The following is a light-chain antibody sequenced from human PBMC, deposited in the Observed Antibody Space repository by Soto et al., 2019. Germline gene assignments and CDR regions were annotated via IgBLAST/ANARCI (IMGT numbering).Light chain of an antibody. Sequence: DIQMTQSPSSLSASVGDRVTITCRASQSITNNLNWYQQKPGKAPKLLIYAASSLQNGVPSSFSGSGSGTDFTLTISSLQPSDFATYYCQQTYSAPYSFGQGTKLEIK. J-gene: IGKJ2*01. CDR1: QSITNN. CDR3: QQTYSAPYS. CDR2: AAS. V-gene: IGKV1-39*01.